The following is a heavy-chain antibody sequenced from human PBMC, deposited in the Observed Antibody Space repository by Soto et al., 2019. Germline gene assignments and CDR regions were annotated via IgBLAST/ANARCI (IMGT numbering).Heavy chain of an antibody. Sequence: DVHLLESGGGLVQPGGSLRLSCGVSGLTFGSYAMTWARQAPGKGLEWVSGISGSGANTYYADSVKGRFTISRDNSKNTLYLQMNSLRAEDTAIYYCAKDARYYWKIDFWGQGTLVTVSS. CDR1: GLTFGSYA. V-gene: IGHV3-23*01. CDR2: ISGSGANT. D-gene: IGHD1-20*01. J-gene: IGHJ4*02. CDR3: AKDARYYWKIDF.